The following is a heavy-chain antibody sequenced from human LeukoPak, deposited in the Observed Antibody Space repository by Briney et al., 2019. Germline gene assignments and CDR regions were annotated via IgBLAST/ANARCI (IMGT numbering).Heavy chain of an antibody. CDR3: ARWGYRDYRTPPEY. D-gene: IGHD4-17*01. CDR1: GGSISSSSYY. J-gene: IGHJ4*02. CDR2: IYYSGST. Sequence: SETLSLTCTVSGGSISSSSYYWGWIRQPPGKGLEWIGSIYYSGSTYYNPSLKSRVTISVDTSKNQFSLKLSSVTAADTAVYYCARWGYRDYRTPPEYWGQGTLVTVSS. V-gene: IGHV4-39*01.